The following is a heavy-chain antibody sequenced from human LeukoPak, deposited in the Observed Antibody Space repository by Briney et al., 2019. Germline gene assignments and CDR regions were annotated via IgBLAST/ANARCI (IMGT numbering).Heavy chain of an antibody. CDR1: GGSISSYY. Sequence: SETLSLTCTVSGGSISSYYWSWIRQPPGKGLEWIGYIYYSGSTNYNPSLKSRVTISVDTSKNQFSLKLSSVTAADTAAYYCARPLGQGNEYGMDVWGQGTTVTVSS. D-gene: IGHD1-1*01. CDR2: IYYSGST. V-gene: IGHV4-59*08. CDR3: ARPLGQGNEYGMDV. J-gene: IGHJ6*02.